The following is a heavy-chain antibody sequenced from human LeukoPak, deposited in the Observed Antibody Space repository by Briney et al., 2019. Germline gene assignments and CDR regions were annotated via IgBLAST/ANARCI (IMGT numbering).Heavy chain of an antibody. CDR1: GFTFTNYA. CDR2: MSGSGGST. D-gene: IGHD4-17*01. V-gene: IGHV3-23*01. J-gene: IGHJ4*02. CDR3: ASTFYGDSPPY. Sequence: GGSLRLSCAASGFTFTNYAMSWVRQAPGKGLEWVSGMSGSGGSTYYADSVKGRFTISRDNSKNTLYLQMNSLRAEDTAVYYCASTFYGDSPPYWGQGTLVTVSS.